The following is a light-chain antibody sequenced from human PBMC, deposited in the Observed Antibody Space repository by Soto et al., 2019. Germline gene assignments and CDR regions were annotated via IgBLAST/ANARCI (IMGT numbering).Light chain of an antibody. Sequence: SYELAQPPSVSVAPGKTARITCGGNNIGSKSVHWYQQKPGQAPVVVIYYNSDRPSGIPERFSGSNSGNTATLTISSVEAGDEADYHCQVWDSSSELVVFGGGTKLTVL. J-gene: IGLJ2*01. CDR2: YNS. V-gene: IGLV3-21*04. CDR1: NIGSKS. CDR3: QVWDSSSELVV.